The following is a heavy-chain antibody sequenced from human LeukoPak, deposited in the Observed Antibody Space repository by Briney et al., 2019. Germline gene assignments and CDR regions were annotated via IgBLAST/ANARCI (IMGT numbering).Heavy chain of an antibody. Sequence: GGSLRLSCAASGFTFSSYEMNWVRQAPGKGLEWVSYISRSGNNIYYADSVKGRFTISRDNAKNSLYLQMNSLRAEDTAVYYCARDIESGYFDYWGQGTLVTVSS. V-gene: IGHV3-48*03. CDR1: GFTFSSYE. J-gene: IGHJ4*02. CDR3: ARDIESGYFDY. CDR2: ISRSGNNI. D-gene: IGHD3-16*02.